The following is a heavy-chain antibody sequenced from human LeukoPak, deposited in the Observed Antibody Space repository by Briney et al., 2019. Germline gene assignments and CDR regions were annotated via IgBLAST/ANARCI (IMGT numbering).Heavy chain of an antibody. CDR1: GFTLSSYA. D-gene: IGHD6-13*01. CDR3: AKVGSWANYYFDY. CDR2: FSATGVST. V-gene: IGHV3-23*01. Sequence: GGSLRLSCAASGFTLSSYAMSWVRQAPGKGLEWVSSFSATGVSTFYADSVKGRFTISRDNSKNTLYLQMNSLRAEDTAVYYCAKVGSWANYYFDYWGQGSLVTVSS. J-gene: IGHJ4*02.